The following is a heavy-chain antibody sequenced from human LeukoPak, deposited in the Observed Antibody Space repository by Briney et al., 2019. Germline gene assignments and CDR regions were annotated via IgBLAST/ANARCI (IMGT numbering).Heavy chain of an antibody. J-gene: IGHJ6*02. CDR1: GFTFSGYA. V-gene: IGHV3-23*01. CDR2: ISGSGGST. D-gene: IGHD6-13*01. Sequence: GGSLRLSCAASGFTFSGYAMSWVRRAPGKGLEWVSAISGSGGSTYYADSVKGRFTISRDNSKNTLYLQMNSLRAEDTAVYYCAKGGAADYYYYYYGMDVWGQATTVTVSS. CDR3: AKGGAADYYYYYYGMDV.